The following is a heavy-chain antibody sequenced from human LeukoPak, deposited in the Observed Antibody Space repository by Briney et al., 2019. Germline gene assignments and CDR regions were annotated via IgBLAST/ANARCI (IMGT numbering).Heavy chain of an antibody. CDR2: IKGDGSEE. V-gene: IGHV3-7*03. Sequence: GGSLRLSCAASGFTFSSYWMTWVRQAPGKGLEWVAIIKGDGSEEYYVDSVKGRFTISRDNAKYSLYLQMNSLGVEDTAVYYCARDQSRRSDYWGQGTLVTVSS. CDR3: ARDQSRRSDY. J-gene: IGHJ4*02. CDR1: GFTFSSYW.